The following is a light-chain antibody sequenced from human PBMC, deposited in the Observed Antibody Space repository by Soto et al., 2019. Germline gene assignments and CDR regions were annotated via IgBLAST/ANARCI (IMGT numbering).Light chain of an antibody. Sequence: DIPMTKSPSSLSASVRDRVTITCRASQSISSYLNWYQQKPGKAPKLLIYAASILQSGVPSRFSGSGSGTDFTLTISSLQPEDFATYYCQQSYSTPFTFGPGTKVDIK. V-gene: IGKV1-39*01. J-gene: IGKJ3*01. CDR1: QSISSY. CDR3: QQSYSTPFT. CDR2: AAS.